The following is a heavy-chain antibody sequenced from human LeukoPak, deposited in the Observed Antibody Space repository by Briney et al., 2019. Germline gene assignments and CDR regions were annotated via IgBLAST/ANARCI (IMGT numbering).Heavy chain of an antibody. D-gene: IGHD4-17*01. CDR2: IYYSGST. CDR1: GGSISSYS. J-gene: IGHJ5*02. Sequence: PSETLSFTCTVSGGSISSYSWSWIRQPPGKGLEWIGYIYYSGSTNYNPSLKSRLTISVDTSKNQFSLKLSSVTAADTAVYYCARGMTTGPDPWGQGTLVTVSS. V-gene: IGHV4-59*08. CDR3: ARGMTTGPDP.